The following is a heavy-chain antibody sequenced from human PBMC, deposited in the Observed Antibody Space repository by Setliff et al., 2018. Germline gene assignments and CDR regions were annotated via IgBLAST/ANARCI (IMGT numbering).Heavy chain of an antibody. CDR2: IYSGGST. CDR3: ARDVAPPNDIRFDP. Sequence: GGSLRLSCAASGFTVSSNYMSWVRQAPGKGLEWVSVIYSGGSTYYADSVKGRFTISRDNAKNTLYLQMNSLRAEDTAVYYCARDVAPPNDIRFDPWGQGTLVTVSS. J-gene: IGHJ5*02. D-gene: IGHD2-15*01. V-gene: IGHV3-53*01. CDR1: GFTVSSNY.